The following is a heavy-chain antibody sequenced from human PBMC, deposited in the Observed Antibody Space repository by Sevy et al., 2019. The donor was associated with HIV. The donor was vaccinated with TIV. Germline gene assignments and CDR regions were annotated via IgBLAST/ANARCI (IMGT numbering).Heavy chain of an antibody. D-gene: IGHD6-19*01. CDR2: IYSGGRT. J-gene: IGHJ4*02. CDR3: ASWIAVAGYFDY. Sequence: GGSLRLSCAASGFTVSSNYMSWVRQAPGKGLEWVSVIYSGGRTYYADSLKGRFTISSDNSKNTLYLQMNSLRAEDTAAYYCASWIAVAGYFDYWGQGTLVTVSS. CDR1: GFTVSSNY. V-gene: IGHV3-53*01.